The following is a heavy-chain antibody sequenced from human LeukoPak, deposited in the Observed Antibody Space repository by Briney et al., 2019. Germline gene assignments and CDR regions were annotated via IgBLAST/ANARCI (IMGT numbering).Heavy chain of an antibody. J-gene: IGHJ5*02. CDR2: IYYSGST. D-gene: IGHD3-10*01. CDR3: ARTGPSYWFGELGGNWFDP. V-gene: IGHV4-39*01. CDR1: GGSISSSSYY. Sequence: SETLSLTCTVSGGSISSSSYYWGWIRQPPGKGLEWIGSIYYSGSTYYNPSLKSRVTISVDTSKNQFSLKLSSVTAADTAVYYCARTGPSYWFGELGGNWFDPWGQGTLVTVSS.